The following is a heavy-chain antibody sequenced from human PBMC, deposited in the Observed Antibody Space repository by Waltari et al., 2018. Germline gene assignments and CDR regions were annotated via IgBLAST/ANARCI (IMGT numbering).Heavy chain of an antibody. V-gene: IGHV3-7*01. CDR2: IKQDGSEK. CDR1: GFTFSSYW. D-gene: IGHD3-3*01. Sequence: EVQLVESGGGLVQPGGSLRLSCAASGFTFSSYWMSWVRQAPGKRLEWVANIKQDGSEKYYVDSVKGRFTISRDNAKNSLYLQMNSLRAEDTAVYYCARDAGGYDFWSGYLVSDYYYGMDVWGQGTTVTVSS. J-gene: IGHJ6*02. CDR3: ARDAGGYDFWSGYLVSDYYYGMDV.